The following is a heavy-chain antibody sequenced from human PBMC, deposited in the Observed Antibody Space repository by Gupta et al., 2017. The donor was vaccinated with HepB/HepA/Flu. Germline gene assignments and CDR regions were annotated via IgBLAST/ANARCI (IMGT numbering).Heavy chain of an antibody. D-gene: IGHD6-19*01. V-gene: IGHV3-30*18. CDR2: ISYDGSNK. Sequence: QMQLVESGGGVVQPGRSLSLSCAASGFTFSSYGMHWVRQAPGKGLEWVAVISYDGSNKYYADSVKGRFTISRDNSKNTLYLQMNSLRAEDTAVYYCAKGIAVAGTRRAEDAFDIWGQGTMVTVSS. CDR3: AKGIAVAGTRRAEDAFDI. CDR1: GFTFSSYG. J-gene: IGHJ3*02.